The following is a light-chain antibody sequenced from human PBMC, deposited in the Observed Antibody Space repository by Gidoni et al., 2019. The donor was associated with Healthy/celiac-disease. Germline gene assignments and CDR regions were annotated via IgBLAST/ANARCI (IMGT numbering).Light chain of an antibody. V-gene: IGKV1-39*01. J-gene: IGKJ2*04. CDR3: QQSYSTPCS. CDR2: AAS. CDR1: QSISIY. Sequence: DLQIPQSPSSLSASVGDRVTITCRASQSISIYLNWYQQKPGKAPKLLIYAASSLQSGVPSRFSGSGSGTDFTLTISSLQPEDFATYYCQQSYSTPCSFGQGTKLEIK.